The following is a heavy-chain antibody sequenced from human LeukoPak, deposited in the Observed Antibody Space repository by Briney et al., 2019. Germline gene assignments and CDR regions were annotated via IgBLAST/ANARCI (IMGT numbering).Heavy chain of an antibody. J-gene: IGHJ4*02. Sequence: SATLSLPCTVSGGSINSYYWSWIRQPPGKGLECIGYIYYSGSTNYNPSLKSRVTISVDTSKNQFSLKLSSVTAADTVVYYCAGSTYYYDSSGYYYETFDYWGQGTLVTVSS. CDR2: IYYSGST. D-gene: IGHD3-22*01. V-gene: IGHV4-59*01. CDR1: GGSINSYY. CDR3: AGSTYYYDSSGYYYETFDY.